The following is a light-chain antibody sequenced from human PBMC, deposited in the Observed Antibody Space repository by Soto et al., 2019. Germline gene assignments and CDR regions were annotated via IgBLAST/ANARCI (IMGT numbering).Light chain of an antibody. J-gene: IGLJ1*01. CDR3: QSYDSSLSGLV. CDR1: SSNIGAGFD. Sequence: QSVLTQPPSVSGAPGQRVTISCTGSSSNIGAGFDVPWYQQLPGTAPKLLIYVNSNRPSGVPDRFSGSKSGTSASLAITGLQAEDEADYYCQSYDSSLSGLVFGTGTKVTVL. V-gene: IGLV1-40*01. CDR2: VNS.